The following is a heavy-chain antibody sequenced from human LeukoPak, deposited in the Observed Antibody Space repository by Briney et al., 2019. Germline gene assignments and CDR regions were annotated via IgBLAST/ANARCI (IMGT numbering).Heavy chain of an antibody. CDR3: ARVPIPYYDSSGYPIDY. CDR1: GGSISSGGYY. J-gene: IGHJ4*02. V-gene: IGHV4-31*03. D-gene: IGHD3-22*01. CDR2: IYYSGST. Sequence: SETLSLTCTVSGGSISSGGYYWSWIRQYPGKGLEWIGYIYYSGSTYYNPSLKSRVTISVDTSKNQFSLKLSSVTAADTAVYYCARVPIPYYDSSGYPIDYWGQGTLVTVSS.